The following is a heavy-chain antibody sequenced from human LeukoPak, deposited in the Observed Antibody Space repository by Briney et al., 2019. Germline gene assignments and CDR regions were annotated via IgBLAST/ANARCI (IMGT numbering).Heavy chain of an antibody. CDR2: INPNSGGT. Sequence: ASVKVSCKASGYTFTGYYMHWVRQAPGQGLEWMGWINPNSGGTNYAQKFQGWVTMTRDTSISTAYMELSRLRSDDTAVYYCARAPQDIVVVPAPFAEYFQHWGQAPWSPSPQ. D-gene: IGHD2-2*01. CDR3: ARAPQDIVVVPAPFAEYFQH. V-gene: IGHV1-2*04. CDR1: GYTFTGYY. J-gene: IGHJ1*01.